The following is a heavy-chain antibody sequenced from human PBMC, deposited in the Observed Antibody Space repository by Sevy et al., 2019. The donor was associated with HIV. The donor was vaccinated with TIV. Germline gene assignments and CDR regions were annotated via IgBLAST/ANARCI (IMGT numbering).Heavy chain of an antibody. CDR1: EFTFSSYG. J-gene: IGHJ6*02. V-gene: IGHV3-30*18. CDR2: ISYDGSNK. Sequence: GGSLRLSCAASEFTFSSYGMHWVRQAPGKGLEWVAVISYDGSNKYYADSVKGRFTISRDDSKNTLFLQMNSLRAEDTAVYYCSKDRGYSSVGVCRGMDVWGQGTTVTVSS. D-gene: IGHD5-18*01. CDR3: SKDRGYSSVGVCRGMDV.